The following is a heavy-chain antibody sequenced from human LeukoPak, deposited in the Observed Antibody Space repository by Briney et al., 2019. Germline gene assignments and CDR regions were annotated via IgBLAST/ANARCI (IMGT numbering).Heavy chain of an antibody. V-gene: IGHV3-48*01. CDR2: ISSSSSTI. CDR1: GFSFSSYE. Sequence: GGSLRLSCAASGFSFSSYEMNWVRQAPGKGLEWVSYISSSSSTIYYADSVKGRFTISRDNAKNSLYLQMNSLRAEDTAVYYCARVLHRRNYDSSVYYGYWGQGTLVTVSS. D-gene: IGHD3-22*01. CDR3: ARVLHRRNYDSSVYYGY. J-gene: IGHJ4*02.